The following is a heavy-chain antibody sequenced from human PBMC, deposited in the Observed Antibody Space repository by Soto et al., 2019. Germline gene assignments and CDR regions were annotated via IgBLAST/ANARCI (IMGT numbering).Heavy chain of an antibody. CDR1: GFTFSSYA. CDR3: AKGVEILNYYYYGMDV. J-gene: IGHJ6*02. V-gene: IGHV3-23*01. Sequence: GGSLRLSCAASGFTFSSYAMSWVRRAPGKGLEWVSAISGSGGSTYYADSVKGRFTISRDNSKNTLYLQMNSLRAEDTAVYYCAKGVEILNYYYYGMDVWGQGTTVTVSS. D-gene: IGHD2-2*01. CDR2: ISGSGGST.